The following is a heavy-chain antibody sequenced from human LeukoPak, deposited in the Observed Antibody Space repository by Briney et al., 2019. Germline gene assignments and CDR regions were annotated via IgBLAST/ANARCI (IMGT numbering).Heavy chain of an antibody. CDR3: AKGGDAYKVGNY. V-gene: IGHV4-39*07. J-gene: IGHJ1*01. CDR2: IYYNLST. Sequence: SETLSLTCIVSGDTIDTRHFYWTWIRQPPGKGLEWIGSIYYNLSTSYNPSLLSRGTIPVDTSKNQFSLRLTSVTAADTAMYYCAKGGDAYKVGNYWGPGTMVTVSS. CDR1: GDTIDTRHFY. D-gene: IGHD5-24*01.